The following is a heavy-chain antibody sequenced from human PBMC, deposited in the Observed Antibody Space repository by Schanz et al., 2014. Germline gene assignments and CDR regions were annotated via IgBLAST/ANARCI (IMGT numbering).Heavy chain of an antibody. CDR2: MYINSGST. Sequence: EVRLVESGGGLIQPGGSLRLSCAVSGFTVNTNYMSWVRQAPGKGLEWISSMYINSGSTQYADSVKGRFIISRDSSKNTMDLQMNSLRPEDTAVYYCGRDYSGGALDYWGQGTLVTVSS. V-gene: IGHV3-66*03. J-gene: IGHJ4*02. CDR3: GRDYSGGALDY. D-gene: IGHD6-19*01. CDR1: GFTVNTNY.